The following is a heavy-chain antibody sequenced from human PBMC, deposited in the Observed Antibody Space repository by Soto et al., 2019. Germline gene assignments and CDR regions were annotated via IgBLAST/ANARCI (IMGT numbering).Heavy chain of an antibody. D-gene: IGHD3-3*01. CDR2: ISAYNGNT. Sequence: ASVKVSCKAAGYTFTSYGISWVRQAPGQGLEWMGWISAYNGNTNYAQKLQGRVTMTTDTSTSTAYMELRSLRSDDTAVYYCARDHTPITIFGVVIMDYYYGMDVWGQGTTVTVSS. CDR1: GYTFTSYG. V-gene: IGHV1-18*01. J-gene: IGHJ6*02. CDR3: ARDHTPITIFGVVIMDYYYGMDV.